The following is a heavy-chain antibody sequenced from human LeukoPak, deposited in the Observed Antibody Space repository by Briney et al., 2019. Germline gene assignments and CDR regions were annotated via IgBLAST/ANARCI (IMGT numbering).Heavy chain of an antibody. CDR1: GYSFTSYW. Sequence: GESLKISCKGSGYSFTSYWLGWVRQMPGKGLEWVGIIYPGDSDSRYSPPFRGQVSMSVDKSNRTAYMRWSSLKASDTAMYFCVRQGGSYYEFDVWGQGTMVTVSS. V-gene: IGHV5-51*01. CDR3: VRQGGSYYEFDV. D-gene: IGHD3-10*01. CDR2: IYPGDSDS. J-gene: IGHJ3*01.